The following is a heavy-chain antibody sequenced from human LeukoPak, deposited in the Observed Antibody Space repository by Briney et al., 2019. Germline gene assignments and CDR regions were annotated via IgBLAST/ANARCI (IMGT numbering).Heavy chain of an antibody. V-gene: IGHV4-39*07. Sequence: SETLSLTCTVSGASIGTGSYFWGWIRQPPGKGLEWIGSIYYRGSSYYNPSLKSRVTMSVDTSKNQFSLKLSSVTAADTAVYYCARDTGTTVLDAFDIWGQGTMVTVSS. D-gene: IGHD1-7*01. CDR3: ARDTGTTVLDAFDI. CDR2: IYYRGSS. CDR1: GASIGTGSYF. J-gene: IGHJ3*02.